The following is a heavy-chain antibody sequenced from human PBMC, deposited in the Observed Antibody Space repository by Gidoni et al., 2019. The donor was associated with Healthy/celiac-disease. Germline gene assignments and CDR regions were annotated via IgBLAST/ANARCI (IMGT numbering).Heavy chain of an antibody. CDR2: ISSSSSYT. CDR3: ARDSDIVATGGGVDY. J-gene: IGHJ4*02. CDR1: GFTFSDYY. D-gene: IGHD5-12*01. Sequence: QVQLVESGGGLVKPGGSLSLSCAASGFTFSDYYMSWIRQAPGKGLEWVSYISSSSSYTNYADSVKGRFTISRDNAKNSLYLQMNSLRAEDTAVYYCARDSDIVATGGGVDYWGQGTLVTVSS. V-gene: IGHV3-11*05.